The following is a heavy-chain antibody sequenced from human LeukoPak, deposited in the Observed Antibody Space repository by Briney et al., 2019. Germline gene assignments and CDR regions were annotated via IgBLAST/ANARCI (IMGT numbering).Heavy chain of an antibody. Sequence: SETLSLTCTVSGYSISSGYYWGWIRQPPGKGLEWIGSIYHSGSTYYNPSLKSRVTISVDTSKNQFSLKLSSVTAEDTAMYYCANGPHYNILTGFYKVRSHLDYWGQGTLVTVSS. CDR2: IYHSGST. D-gene: IGHD3-9*01. CDR1: GYSISSGYY. V-gene: IGHV4-38-2*02. J-gene: IGHJ4*02. CDR3: ANGPHYNILTGFYKVRSHLDY.